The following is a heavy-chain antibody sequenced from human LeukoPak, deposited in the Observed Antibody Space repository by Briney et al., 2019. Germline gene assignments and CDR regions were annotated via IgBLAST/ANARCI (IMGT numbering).Heavy chain of an antibody. CDR2: IFSNDEK. D-gene: IGHD4-17*01. CDR1: GFSLRAVTMG. Sequence: SGPVLAHPTGPRTLTFTVSGFSLRAVTMGGSWIRQPPAKALEWLAHIFSNDEKSYITSLKSRLTICKDTSKSMVVLTMTNMNPVDTATYYCARILREYDYGEYRGRKIDYWGQGTLVTVSS. V-gene: IGHV2-26*01. CDR3: ARILREYDYGEYRGRKIDY. J-gene: IGHJ4*02.